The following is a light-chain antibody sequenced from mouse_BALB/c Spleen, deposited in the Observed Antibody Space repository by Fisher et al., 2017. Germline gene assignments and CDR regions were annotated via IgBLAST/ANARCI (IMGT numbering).Light chain of an antibody. CDR1: SSVSSSY. CDR2: RTS. J-gene: IGKJ5*01. CDR3: QQWSSYPLT. V-gene: IGKV4-74*01. Sequence: IVLTQSPATMSASLGERVTMTCTASSSVSSSYLHWYQQKPGSSPKLWIYRTSNLASGVPARFSGSGSGTSYSLTISSMEAEDAATYYCQQWSSYPLTFGAGTKLELK.